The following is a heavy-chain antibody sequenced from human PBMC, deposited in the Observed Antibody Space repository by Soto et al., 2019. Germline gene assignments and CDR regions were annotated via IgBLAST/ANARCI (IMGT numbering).Heavy chain of an antibody. CDR3: SRRAPEGFDP. CDR1: GGSMRSSNYY. J-gene: IGHJ5*02. V-gene: IGHV4-39*02. CDR2: IDYSGST. Sequence: ETLSLSCTVSGGSMRSSNYYWAWIRQPPGKGLEWIGSIDYSGSTYYNPSLKSRVTISVDTSKNHFSLKLGSVTAADTALYYCSRRAPEGFDPWGQGTLVTVSS.